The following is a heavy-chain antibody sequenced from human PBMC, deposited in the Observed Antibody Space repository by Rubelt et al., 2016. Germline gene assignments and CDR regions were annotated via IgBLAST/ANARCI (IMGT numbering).Heavy chain of an antibody. CDR3: ATAGVTATSYYYYGMDV. CDR2: VSGSGGST. V-gene: IGHV3-23*01. J-gene: IGHJ6*02. Sequence: EVQLLESGGGLVQPGGSLRLSCAASGFTFSSYAMSWVRQAPGKGLEWVSAVSGSGGSTYYADSVNGRFTISRDNSKNTLYLQMNSLRAEDTAVYYCATAGVTATSYYYYGMDVWGQGTTVTVSS. CDR1: GFTFSSYA. D-gene: IGHD2-21*02.